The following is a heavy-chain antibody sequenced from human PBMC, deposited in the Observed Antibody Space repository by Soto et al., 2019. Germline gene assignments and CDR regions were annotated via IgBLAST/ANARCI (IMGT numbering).Heavy chain of an antibody. Sequence: GGSLRLSCAASGFIFSDYGMNWARQAPGRGLEWLSHITSTSNNIYYADSVKGRFTISRDNAKNSLYLQMNSLKTEDTAVYYCTTGSLNWGPAPGFDYWGQGTLVTVSS. V-gene: IGHV3-48*01. D-gene: IGHD7-27*01. CDR3: TTGSLNWGPAPGFDY. J-gene: IGHJ4*02. CDR2: ITSTSNNI. CDR1: GFIFSDYG.